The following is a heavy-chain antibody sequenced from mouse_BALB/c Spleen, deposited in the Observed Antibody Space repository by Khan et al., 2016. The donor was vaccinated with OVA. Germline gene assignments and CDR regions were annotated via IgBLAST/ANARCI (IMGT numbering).Heavy chain of an antibody. Sequence: EVELVESGGDLVKPGVSLKLSCAASGFTFSNYGMSWVRQIPDKRLEWVATINSDGTYTYYPDSVKGRFTISRNNAKNTLYLEMSSLKSEDTAMYYCASHLTGSFAYWGQGTLVTVSA. CDR1: GFTFSNYG. J-gene: IGHJ3*01. CDR3: ASHLTGSFAY. CDR2: INSDGTYT. D-gene: IGHD4-1*01. V-gene: IGHV5-6*01.